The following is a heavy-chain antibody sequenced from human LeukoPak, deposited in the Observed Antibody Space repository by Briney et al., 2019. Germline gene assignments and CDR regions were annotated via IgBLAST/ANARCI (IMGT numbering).Heavy chain of an antibody. Sequence: SVKVSCKASGGTISSYALSWARQAPGQGLEWMGRIIPITGVTNYAQKFQGRVTITADKSTSTVYMELSSLRSEDTAVYYCAKDESFVQTAAFDIWGQGTMVTVSS. CDR3: AKDESFVQTAAFDI. CDR1: GGTISSYA. CDR2: IIPITGVT. V-gene: IGHV1-69*04. D-gene: IGHD1-1*01. J-gene: IGHJ3*02.